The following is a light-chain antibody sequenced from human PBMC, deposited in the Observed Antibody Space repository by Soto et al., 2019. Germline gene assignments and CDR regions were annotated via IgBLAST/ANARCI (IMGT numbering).Light chain of an antibody. CDR2: GAS. Sequence: EIVMTQSPATLSVSPGERATLSCRASQSVSTKLAWYQQKPGQAPRLLIYGASSRATGIPDRFSGGGSGTDFTLTISRLEPEDFAVYYCQQFSSYPLTFGGGTKVDIK. CDR1: QSVSTK. J-gene: IGKJ4*01. CDR3: QQFSSYPLT. V-gene: IGKV3-20*01.